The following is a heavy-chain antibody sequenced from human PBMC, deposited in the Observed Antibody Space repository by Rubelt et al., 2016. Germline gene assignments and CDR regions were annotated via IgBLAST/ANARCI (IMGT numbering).Heavy chain of an antibody. Sequence: QVQLMQSGAEVRKPGASVKISCKASGYSFISETIHWVRQAPGQRLEWMGRIDDGDGDTAYSQRFQDRGSISRDTSPRTVYMELRSLRSDDTAVYYCARDRSSSDYWGQGTLVTVSS. D-gene: IGHD6-6*01. V-gene: IGHV1-3*01. CDR1: GYSFISET. CDR3: ARDRSSSDY. J-gene: IGHJ4*02. CDR2: IDDGDGDT.